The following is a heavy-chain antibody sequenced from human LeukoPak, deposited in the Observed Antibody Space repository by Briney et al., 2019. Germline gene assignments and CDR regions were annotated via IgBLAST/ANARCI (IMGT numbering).Heavy chain of an antibody. J-gene: IGHJ3*02. CDR1: GFTFSNAW. V-gene: IGHV3-74*01. CDR2: INSDGSRT. CDR3: AREADPSYYDSSGPPDAFDI. Sequence: GGSLRLSCAASGFTFSNAWMHWVRQAPGKGLVWVSRINSDGSRTSYADSVKGRFTISRDNAKNTLYLQMNSLRAEDTAVYYCAREADPSYYDSSGPPDAFDIWGQGTMVTVSS. D-gene: IGHD3-22*01.